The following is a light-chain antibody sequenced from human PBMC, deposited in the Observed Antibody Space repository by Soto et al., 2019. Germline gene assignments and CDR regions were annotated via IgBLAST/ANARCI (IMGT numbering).Light chain of an antibody. V-gene: IGKV1-5*01. CDR1: QSISTW. J-gene: IGKJ1*01. CDR2: DAS. CDR3: QEYYDFRT. Sequence: DIQMTQSPSTLSATVGDRVTITCRASQSISTWLAWYQQKPGKAPKLLIYDASSLEVGVPSRFSGSGWRTEFTLTISSLQPDDYGTYYCQEYYDFRTFGQGTKVDIK.